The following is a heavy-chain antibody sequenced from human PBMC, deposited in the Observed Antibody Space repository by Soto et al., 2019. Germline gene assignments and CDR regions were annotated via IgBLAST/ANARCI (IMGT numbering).Heavy chain of an antibody. CDR2: IYWDDDK. V-gene: IGHV2-5*02. CDR1: GFSLSTSGVG. CDR3: AHTNSSHLSSPFDY. D-gene: IGHD6-13*01. Sequence: QITLKESGPTLVKPTQTLTLTCTFSGFSLSTSGVGVGWIRQPPGKALEWLALIYWDDDKRYSPSLKSRLTITKDTSKNQVVLTMTNMDPVDTATYFWAHTNSSHLSSPFDYWGQGTLVTVSS. J-gene: IGHJ4*02.